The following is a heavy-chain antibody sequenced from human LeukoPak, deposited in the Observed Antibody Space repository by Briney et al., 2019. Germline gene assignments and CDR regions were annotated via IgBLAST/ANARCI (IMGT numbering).Heavy chain of an antibody. Sequence: ASVKVSCTASGYTFPAYQMHWVRQAPGQGLEWMGWINPNSGGANYAQKFQGRVTMTRDTSSTTAYMELSGLRSDDTAVYYCARKAFGSSSWYVDFWGQGTLVTVSS. D-gene: IGHD6-13*01. V-gene: IGHV1-2*02. J-gene: IGHJ4*02. CDR2: INPNSGGA. CDR1: GYTFPAYQ. CDR3: ARKAFGSSSWYVDF.